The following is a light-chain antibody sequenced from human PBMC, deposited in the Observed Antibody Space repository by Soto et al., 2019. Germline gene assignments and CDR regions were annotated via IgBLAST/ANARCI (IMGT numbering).Light chain of an antibody. V-gene: IGLV2-8*01. CDR2: EVS. Sequence: QSALTQPPSASGSPGQSVTISCTGTSSDVGGYNYVSWYQQHPGKAPKLMIYEVSKRPSGVPDRFSGSKSDNTASLTVSGLQAEDEADYYCSSYAGSNIVVFGGGTKLTVL. CDR1: SSDVGGYNY. J-gene: IGLJ2*01. CDR3: SSYAGSNIVV.